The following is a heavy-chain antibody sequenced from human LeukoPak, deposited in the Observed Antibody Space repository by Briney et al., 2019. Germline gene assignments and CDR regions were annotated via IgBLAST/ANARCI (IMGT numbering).Heavy chain of an antibody. Sequence: GRSLRLSCAASGFTFSSYGMHWVRQAPGKGLEWVAVISYDGSNKYYADSVKGRFTISRDNSKNTLYLQMNSLRAGDTAVYYCAKSPYYYDSSGYYFWGQGTLVTVSS. V-gene: IGHV3-30*18. CDR2: ISYDGSNK. J-gene: IGHJ4*02. D-gene: IGHD3-22*01. CDR3: AKSPYYYDSSGYYF. CDR1: GFTFSSYG.